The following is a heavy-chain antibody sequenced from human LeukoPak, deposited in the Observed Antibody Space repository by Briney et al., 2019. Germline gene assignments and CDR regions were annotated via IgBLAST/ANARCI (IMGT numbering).Heavy chain of an antibody. CDR1: GGSFSGYY. CDR2: IYTSGST. D-gene: IGHD5-18*01. V-gene: IGHV4-59*10. CDR3: AHEVGYGHHWFDY. Sequence: KPSETLSLTCAVYGGSFSGYYWSWIRQPAGKGLEWIGRIYTSGSTNYNPSLKSRVTMSVDTSKNQFSLKLSSVTAADTAVYYCAHEVGYGHHWFDYWGQGTLVTVSS. J-gene: IGHJ4*02.